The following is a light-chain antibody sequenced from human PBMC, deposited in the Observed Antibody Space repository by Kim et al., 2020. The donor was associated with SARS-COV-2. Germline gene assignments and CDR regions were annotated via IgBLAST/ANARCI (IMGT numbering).Light chain of an antibody. CDR2: GKN. J-gene: IGLJ3*02. Sequence: SSELTQDPAVSVALGQTVRITCQGDSLRSYYAIWYQQKPGQAPVLVIYGKNNRPSGIPDRFSGSSSGNTASLTITGAQAEDEADYYCNSRDSSGNHWVFGGGTQLTVL. CDR1: SLRSYY. CDR3: NSRDSSGNHWV. V-gene: IGLV3-19*01.